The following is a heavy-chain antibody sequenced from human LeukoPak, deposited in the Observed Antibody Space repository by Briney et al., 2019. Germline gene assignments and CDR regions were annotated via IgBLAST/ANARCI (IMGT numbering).Heavy chain of an antibody. Sequence: ASVKGSCKASGYTFTSYAMHWVRQAPGQRLEWMGWINAGNGNTKYSQKFQGRVTITRDTSASTAYMELSSLRSEDTAVYYCARGITMVRGVTPAEYFQHWGQGTLVTVSS. D-gene: IGHD3-10*01. CDR3: ARGITMVRGVTPAEYFQH. CDR2: INAGNGNT. J-gene: IGHJ1*01. V-gene: IGHV1-3*01. CDR1: GYTFTSYA.